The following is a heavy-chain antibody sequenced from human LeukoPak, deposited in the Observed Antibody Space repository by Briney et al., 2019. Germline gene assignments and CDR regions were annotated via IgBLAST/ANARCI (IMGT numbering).Heavy chain of an antibody. D-gene: IGHD2-2*01. V-gene: IGHV6-1*01. CDR3: ARGCSSTSCLVFGMDV. CDR2: AYYRSKWYN. Sequence: SQTLSLTCAISGDSVSSNSAAWNWIRQSPSRGLEWLVRAYYRSKWYNDYAVSVKGRITINPDTSKNQLSLQLNSVTPEDTAVYYCARGCSSTSCLVFGMDVWGQGTTVTVSS. CDR1: GDSVSSNSAA. J-gene: IGHJ6*02.